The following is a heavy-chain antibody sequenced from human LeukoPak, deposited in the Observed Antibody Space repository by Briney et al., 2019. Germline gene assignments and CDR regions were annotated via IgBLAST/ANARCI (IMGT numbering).Heavy chain of an antibody. D-gene: IGHD3-16*02. Sequence: GGSLRLSCAASGFTFSSYAMHWVRQAPGKGLEYVSAISSNGGSTYYANSVKGRFTISRDNSKNTLYLQMGSLRAEDMAVYYCASSIRLGELSLSHAFDIWGQGTMVTVSP. CDR1: GFTFSSYA. CDR3: ASSIRLGELSLSHAFDI. CDR2: ISSNGGST. V-gene: IGHV3-64*01. J-gene: IGHJ3*02.